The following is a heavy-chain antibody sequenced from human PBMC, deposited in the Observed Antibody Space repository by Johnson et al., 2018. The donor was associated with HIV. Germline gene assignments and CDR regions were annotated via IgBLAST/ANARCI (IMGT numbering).Heavy chain of an antibody. D-gene: IGHD4-17*01. V-gene: IGHV3-9*01. CDR2: ISWNSGSI. J-gene: IGHJ3*02. CDR1: GFTFDDYA. CDR3: ARDFSDYGDYGRCAFDI. Sequence: VQLVESGGGLIQPGGSLRLSSAASGFTFDDYALHWVRQAPGKGLEWVSGISWNSGSIGYADSVKGRFTISRDNAKNSLYLQMNSLRAEDTAVYYCARDFSDYGDYGRCAFDIWGQGTMVTVSS.